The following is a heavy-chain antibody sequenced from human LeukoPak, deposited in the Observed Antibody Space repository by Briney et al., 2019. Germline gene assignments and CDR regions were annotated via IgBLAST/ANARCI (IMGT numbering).Heavy chain of an antibody. CDR2: ISNSGGST. Sequence: PGGSLRLSCAASGFTFYNYAMSWVRQAPGKGLEWVSAISNSGGSTYNADSVKGRFTISRDNSKNTVFLQMNSLRAEDTAVYYCAKERYEDYGWYFDYWGQGTLVTVSS. CDR1: GFTFYNYA. V-gene: IGHV3-23*01. D-gene: IGHD4-17*01. CDR3: AKERYEDYGWYFDY. J-gene: IGHJ4*02.